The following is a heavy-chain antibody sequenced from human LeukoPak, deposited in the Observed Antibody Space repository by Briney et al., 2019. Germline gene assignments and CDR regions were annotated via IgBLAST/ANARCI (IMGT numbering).Heavy chain of an antibody. CDR1: GFTFSSYS. CDR3: AREYFDILTGVAETTDAFDI. D-gene: IGHD3-9*01. Sequence: GGSLRLSCAASGFTFSSYSMNWVRQAPGKGLEWVSSISSSSSYIYYADSVKGRFTISRDNTKNSLYLQMNSLRAEDTAVYYCAREYFDILTGVAETTDAFDIWGQGTMVTVSS. J-gene: IGHJ3*02. V-gene: IGHV3-21*01. CDR2: ISSSSSYI.